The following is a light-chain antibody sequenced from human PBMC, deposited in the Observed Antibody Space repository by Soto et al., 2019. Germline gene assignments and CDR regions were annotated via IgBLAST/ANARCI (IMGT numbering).Light chain of an antibody. V-gene: IGKV4-1*01. J-gene: IGKJ3*01. CDR3: QHYYSTPFT. CDR2: WAS. CDR1: QSVLYSSSNKNY. Sequence: DIVMTQSPDSLAVSLGERATINCKSSQSVLYSSSNKNYLAWYQQKPGQPPKLLIYWASTRESGVPDRFGGSGFATDFTLTISSLQAEDVAVYYCQHYYSTPFTFGPGTKVDIK.